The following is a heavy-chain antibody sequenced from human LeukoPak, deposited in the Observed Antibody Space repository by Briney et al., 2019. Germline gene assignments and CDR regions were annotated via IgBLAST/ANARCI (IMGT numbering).Heavy chain of an antibody. CDR1: GFTFSSYG. V-gene: IGHV3-30*18. CDR2: ISYDGSNK. D-gene: IGHD3-10*01. J-gene: IGHJ6*02. Sequence: GRSLRLSCAASGFTFSSYGMHWVRRAPGKGLEWVAVISYDGSNKYYADSVKGRFTISRDNSKNTLYLQMNSLRAEDTAVYYCAKDLDQYGSGSYYHYGMDVWGQGTTVTVSS. CDR3: AKDLDQYGSGSYYHYGMDV.